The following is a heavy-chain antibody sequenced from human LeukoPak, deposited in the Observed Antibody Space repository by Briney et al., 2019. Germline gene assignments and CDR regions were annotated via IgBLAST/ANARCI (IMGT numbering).Heavy chain of an antibody. Sequence: PGGSLRLSCAASGFTFSSYDMHWVRQATGKGLEWVSAIGTAGDTYYPGSVKGRFTIPRENAKNSLYLQMNSLRAGDTAVYYCARAEMVRYSSSWYWFDPWGQGTLVTVSS. D-gene: IGHD6-13*01. CDR1: GFTFSSYD. CDR2: IGTAGDT. CDR3: ARAEMVRYSSSWYWFDP. V-gene: IGHV3-13*01. J-gene: IGHJ5*02.